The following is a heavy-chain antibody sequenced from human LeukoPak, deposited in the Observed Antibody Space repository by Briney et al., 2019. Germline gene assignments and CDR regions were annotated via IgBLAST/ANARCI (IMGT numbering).Heavy chain of an antibody. D-gene: IGHD3-22*01. CDR2: LSSSSSYI. CDR3: ARGNYYDGYFDY. V-gene: IGHV3-21*01. CDR1: GFXFSSYS. J-gene: IGHJ4*02. Sequence: GGSLRLSCAASGFXFSSYSMNWVRQAPGKGLEWVSSLSSSSSYIYYADSAKGRFTISRDNPKNSLYLQINSLRAEDTAVYYCARGNYYDGYFDYWGQGTLVTVSS.